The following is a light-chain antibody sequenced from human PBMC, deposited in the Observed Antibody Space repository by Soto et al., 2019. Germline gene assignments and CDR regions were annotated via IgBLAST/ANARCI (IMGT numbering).Light chain of an antibody. V-gene: IGKV3-11*01. Sequence: EIVFTQSPATLSLSPGERATLSCRASQSVSSYLAWYQQKPGQAPRLLIYDASNRATGIPARFSGSGSGTDFTLTISSLEPEDFAVYYCQQYGSSTITFGQGTRLEIK. CDR1: QSVSSY. J-gene: IGKJ5*01. CDR3: QQYGSSTIT. CDR2: DAS.